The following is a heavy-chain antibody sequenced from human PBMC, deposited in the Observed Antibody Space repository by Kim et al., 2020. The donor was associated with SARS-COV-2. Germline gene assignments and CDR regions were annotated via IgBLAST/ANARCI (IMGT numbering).Heavy chain of an antibody. V-gene: IGHV3-21*01. D-gene: IGHD3-22*01. Sequence: GGSLRLSCAASGFTFSSYSMNWVRQAPGKGLEWVSSISSSSSYIYYADSVKGRFTISRDNAKNSLYLQMNSLRAEDTAVYYCARETSWGYDSSGHPTWGQGTLVTVSS. CDR2: ISSSSSYI. J-gene: IGHJ5*02. CDR3: ARETSWGYDSSGHPT. CDR1: GFTFSSYS.